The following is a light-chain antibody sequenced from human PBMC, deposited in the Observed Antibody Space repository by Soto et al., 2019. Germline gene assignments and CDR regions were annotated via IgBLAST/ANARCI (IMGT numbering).Light chain of an antibody. V-gene: IGLV2-18*01. CDR2: EVN. CDR1: SSDVGAYNR. Sequence: QSVLTQPPSVSASPGQSVTIPCTATSSDVGAYNRVSWYQQYPGTPPKLMISEVNNRPSGVPDRFSGSKSGNTASLTISGLQAEDEADYYCSLYTSSSNVAFGGGTKPTVL. CDR3: SLYTSSSNVA. J-gene: IGLJ2*01.